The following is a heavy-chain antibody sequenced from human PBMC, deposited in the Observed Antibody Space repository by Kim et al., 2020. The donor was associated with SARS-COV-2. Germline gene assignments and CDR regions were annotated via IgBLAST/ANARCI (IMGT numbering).Heavy chain of an antibody. CDR3: AKSTFPYANSSPFFDY. CDR2: IRSGGST. Sequence: GGSLRLSCAASGFTFSSYAMSWVRQAPGNGLEWVSTIRSGGSTYYADSVKGRFTISRDTSKNTLYLQMNSLRAEDTAIYYCAKSTFPYANSSPFFDYWGQGTLVTVSS. CDR1: GFTFSSYA. V-gene: IGHV3-23*01. J-gene: IGHJ4*02. D-gene: IGHD2-2*01.